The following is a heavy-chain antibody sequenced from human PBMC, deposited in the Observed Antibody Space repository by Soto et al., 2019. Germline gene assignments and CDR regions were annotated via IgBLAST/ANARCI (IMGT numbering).Heavy chain of an antibody. D-gene: IGHD2-2*01. CDR1: GGSISSSSYY. V-gene: IGHV4-39*01. CDR2: IYYSGST. CDR3: ARQRVVAVVEPAANDY. Sequence: QLQLQESGPGLVKPSETLSLTCTVSGGSISSSSYYWGWIRQPPGKGLEWIGRIYYSGSTYYNPSLKSRVTKSDDPCNYGFPLRLSSVTDAASAAYYCARQRVVAVVEPAANDYWGQGTLVTVAS. J-gene: IGHJ4*02.